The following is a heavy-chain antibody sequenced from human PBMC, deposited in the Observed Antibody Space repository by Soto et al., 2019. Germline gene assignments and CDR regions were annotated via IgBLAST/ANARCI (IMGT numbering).Heavy chain of an antibody. Sequence: GGSLRLSCTASGFTFGDYAMSWFRQAPGKGLEWVGRIKSKTDGGTTDYAAPVKGRFTISRDDSKNTLYLQMNSLKTEDTAVYYRTTVLRFLEWLPQPPDYWGQGTLVTVSS. CDR3: TTVLRFLEWLPQPPDY. V-gene: IGHV3-15*01. CDR2: IKSKTDGGTT. J-gene: IGHJ4*02. D-gene: IGHD3-3*01. CDR1: GFTFGDYA.